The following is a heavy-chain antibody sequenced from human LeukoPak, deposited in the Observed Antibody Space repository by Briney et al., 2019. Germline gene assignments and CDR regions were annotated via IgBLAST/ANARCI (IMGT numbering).Heavy chain of an antibody. V-gene: IGHV4-4*02. D-gene: IGHD2-2*01. J-gene: IGHJ5*02. Sequence: PSETLSLTCAVSGGSLSSSNWWSWVRQPPGKGLEWIGEIYHSGSTNYNPSLKSRVTISVDKSKNQFSLKLSSVTAADTAVYYCARRPTTGDVVVPAAWGFDPWGQGTLVTVSS. CDR1: GGSLSSSNW. CDR2: IYHSGST. CDR3: ARRPTTGDVVVPAAWGFDP.